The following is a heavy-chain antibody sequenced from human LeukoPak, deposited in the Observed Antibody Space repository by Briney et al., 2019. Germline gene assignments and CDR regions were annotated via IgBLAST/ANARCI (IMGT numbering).Heavy chain of an antibody. V-gene: IGHV3-21*01. J-gene: IGHJ4*02. Sequence: GGSLRLSCAASGFTFSSYSMNWVRQAPGKGLEWVSSISSSSSYIYYADSVKGRFTISRDNAKNSLYLQMNSLRAEYTAVYYCARAKIRLSYCSSTSCYPGYWGQGTLVTVSS. CDR1: GFTFSSYS. D-gene: IGHD2-2*01. CDR3: ARAKIRLSYCSSTSCYPGY. CDR2: ISSSSSYI.